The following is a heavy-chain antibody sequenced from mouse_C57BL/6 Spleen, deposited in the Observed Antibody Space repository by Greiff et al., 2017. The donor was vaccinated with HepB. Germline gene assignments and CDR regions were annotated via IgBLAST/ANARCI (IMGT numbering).Heavy chain of an antibody. J-gene: IGHJ3*01. CDR2: IYPGDGDT. CDR3: ARVLDSSGYEWFAY. CDR1: GYAFSSSW. Sequence: VQGVESGPELVKPGASVKISCKASGYAFSSSWMNWVKQRPGKGLEWIGRIYPGDGDTNYNGKFKGKATLTADKSSSTAYMQLSSLTSEDSAVYFCARVLDSSGYEWFAYWGQGTLVTVSA. D-gene: IGHD3-2*02. V-gene: IGHV1-82*01.